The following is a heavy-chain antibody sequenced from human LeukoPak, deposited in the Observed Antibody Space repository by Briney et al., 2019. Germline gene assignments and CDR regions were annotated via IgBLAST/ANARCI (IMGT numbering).Heavy chain of an antibody. V-gene: IGHV3-48*03. CDR2: ISSSGSTI. Sequence: GGSLRLSCAASGFTFSSYEMNWVRQAPGKGLEWVSYISSSGSTIYYADSVKGRFTISRDNSKNTLYLQMNSLRAEDTAVYYCAKVKVGYYGSGSYSNFDYWGQGTLVTVSS. D-gene: IGHD3-10*01. J-gene: IGHJ4*02. CDR1: GFTFSSYE. CDR3: AKVKVGYYGSGSYSNFDY.